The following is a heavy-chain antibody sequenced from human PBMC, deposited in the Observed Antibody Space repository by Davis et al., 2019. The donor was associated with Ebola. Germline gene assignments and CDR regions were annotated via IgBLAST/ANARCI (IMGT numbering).Heavy chain of an antibody. CDR3: AKPAVYGMDV. CDR1: GFTFSSYW. V-gene: IGHV3-7*01. J-gene: IGHJ6*02. CDR2: IKQDGSEK. Sequence: GESLKISCAASGFTFSSYWMSWLRQAPGKGLEWVANIKQDGSEKYYVDSVKGRFTISRDNSKNTVYLQMNSLRGEDTAVYYCAKPAVYGMDVWGHGTTVTVSS.